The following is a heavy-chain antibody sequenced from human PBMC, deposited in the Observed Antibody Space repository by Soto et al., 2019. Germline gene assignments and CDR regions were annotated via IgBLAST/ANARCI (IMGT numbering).Heavy chain of an antibody. CDR3: ARILSGFGSYYYYYYMDV. D-gene: IGHD3-10*01. Sequence: QVTLKESGPVLVKPTETLTLTCTVSGFSLSNARMGVSWIRQPPGKALEWLAHIFSNDEKSYSTSLKSRLTIPKDTSKSQVVLTMTNMDPVDTATYYCARILSGFGSYYYYYYMDVWGKGTTVTVSS. CDR2: IFSNDEK. CDR1: GFSLSNARMG. V-gene: IGHV2-26*01. J-gene: IGHJ6*03.